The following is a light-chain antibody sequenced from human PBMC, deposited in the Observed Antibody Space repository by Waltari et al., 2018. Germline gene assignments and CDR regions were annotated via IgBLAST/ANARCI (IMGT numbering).Light chain of an antibody. J-gene: IGLJ3*02. Sequence: QSALTPPASVSGSPGQSITISCTGTSTDIGRYTLVSWYQHHSGEAPKLIIYEDTQRPSGVSNRFSGSKSGSTASLTISGLEAEDEADYYCCSFSGRPWVFGGGTRLTVL. CDR2: EDT. CDR3: CSFSGRPWV. V-gene: IGLV2-23*01. CDR1: STDIGRYTL.